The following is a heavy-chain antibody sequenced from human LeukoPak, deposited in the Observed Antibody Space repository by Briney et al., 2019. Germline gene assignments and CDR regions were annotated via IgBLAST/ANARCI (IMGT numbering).Heavy chain of an antibody. CDR2: ISSSSSYI. CDR1: GFTFSSYS. CDR3: ARVGITIFGVVKRYFDY. V-gene: IGHV3-21*01. J-gene: IGHJ4*02. D-gene: IGHD3-3*01. Sequence: GSLRLSCAASGFTFSSYSMNWVRQAPGKGLEWVSSISSSSSYIYYADSVKGRFTISRDNAKNSLYLQMNSLRAEDTAVYYCARVGITIFGVVKRYFDYWGQGTLVTVSS.